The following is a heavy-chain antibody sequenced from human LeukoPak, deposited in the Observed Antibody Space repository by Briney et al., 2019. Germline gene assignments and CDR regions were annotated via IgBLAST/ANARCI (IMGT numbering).Heavy chain of an antibody. D-gene: IGHD2-15*01. Sequence: PGGSLRLSCAASGFTFSSYAMSWVRQAPGKGLEWVSGISGSGGSTYYADSVKGRFTISRDNSKNTLYLQMNSLRAEDTALYYCAKGDSGGGTCYCPLDYWGQGTLVTVSS. V-gene: IGHV3-23*01. J-gene: IGHJ4*02. CDR1: GFTFSSYA. CDR2: ISGSGGST. CDR3: AKGDSGGGTCYCPLDY.